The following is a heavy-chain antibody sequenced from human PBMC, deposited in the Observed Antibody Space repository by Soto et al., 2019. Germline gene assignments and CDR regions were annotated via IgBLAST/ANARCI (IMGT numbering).Heavy chain of an antibody. J-gene: IGHJ6*02. Sequence: SETLSLTCDVSGDTISTGGYTWAWIRQPPGKALEWIGHTYHSGNPYYNPSLKSRVIISVDRSKNQFSLKLSSVTAADTAVYYCARVYGDYLHYYYGMDVWGQGTTVTVSS. CDR3: ARVYGDYLHYYYGMDV. CDR2: TYHSGNP. CDR1: GDTISTGGYT. D-gene: IGHD4-17*01. V-gene: IGHV4-30-2*01.